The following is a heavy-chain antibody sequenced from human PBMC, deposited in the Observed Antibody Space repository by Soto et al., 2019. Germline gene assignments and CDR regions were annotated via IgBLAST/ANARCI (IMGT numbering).Heavy chain of an antibody. Sequence: QVQLLQSGAEVKKPGASVKVSCKVSGHTLTELSMHWVRQAPGRGLEWMGGFDPEDGETIYAQKFQGRVTMTEDTSTVSTYMELTSLIPEYMVVYYCAVVGTGWLLSAFDYCGRGTLVTISS. D-gene: IGHD1-26*01. J-gene: IGHJ4*01. CDR3: AVVGTGWLLSAFDY. CDR1: GHTLTELS. CDR2: FDPEDGET. V-gene: IGHV1-24*01.